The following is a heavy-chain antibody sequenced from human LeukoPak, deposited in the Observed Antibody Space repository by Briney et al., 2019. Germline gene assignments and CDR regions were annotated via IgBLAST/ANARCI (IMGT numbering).Heavy chain of an antibody. Sequence: SGTLSLTCAVSGGSISSSNWWSWVRQPPGKGLEWIGEIYHSGSTNYNPSLKSRVTISVDTSKNQFSLKLSSVTAADTAVYYCARAVTTVRFDPWGQGTLVTVSS. V-gene: IGHV4-4*02. J-gene: IGHJ5*02. D-gene: IGHD4-11*01. CDR1: GGSISSSNW. CDR2: IYHSGST. CDR3: ARAVTTVRFDP.